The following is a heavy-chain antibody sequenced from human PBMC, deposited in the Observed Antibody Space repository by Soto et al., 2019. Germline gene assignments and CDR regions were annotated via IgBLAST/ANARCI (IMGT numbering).Heavy chain of an antibody. CDR1: GFTFSSYW. CDR2: IKQDGSEK. Sequence: GGSLRLSCAASGFTFSSYWMSWVRQAPGKGLEWVANIKQDGSEKYYVDSVKGRFTISRDNAKNSLYLQMNSLRSEDTAVYYCARDPQGGDGHNDAFDIWGQGTMVTVSS. V-gene: IGHV3-7*03. D-gene: IGHD3-16*01. CDR3: ARDPQGGDGHNDAFDI. J-gene: IGHJ3*02.